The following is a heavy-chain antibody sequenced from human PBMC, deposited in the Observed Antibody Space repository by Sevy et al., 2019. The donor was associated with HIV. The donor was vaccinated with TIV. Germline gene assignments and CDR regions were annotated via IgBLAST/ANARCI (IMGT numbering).Heavy chain of an antibody. J-gene: IGHJ4*02. CDR3: AVVGDSSGYSDY. D-gene: IGHD3-22*01. CDR2: INPNSGGT. V-gene: IGHV1-2*06. CDR1: GYTFTGYY. Sequence: ASVKVSFKASGYTFTGYYMHWVRQAPGQGLEWMGRINPNSGGTNYPQKFQGRVTMTRDTSISTAYMELSRLRSDDTAVYYCAVVGDSSGYSDYWGQGTLVTVSS.